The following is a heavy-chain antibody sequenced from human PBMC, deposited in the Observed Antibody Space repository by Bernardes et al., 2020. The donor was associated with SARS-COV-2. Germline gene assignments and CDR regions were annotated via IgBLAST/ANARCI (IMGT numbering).Heavy chain of an antibody. CDR1: GGSISTNF. J-gene: IGHJ4*02. V-gene: IGHV4-59*01. CDR3: ARIASWIAARPHFDY. CDR2: IYYRGST. Sequence: SETLSLTCTVSGGSISTNFWSWVRQSPGRGLEWIGYIYYRGSTNYNPSLKSRVTISVDTSKSQFSLRLSSVTAADTAVYYCARIASWIAARPHFDYWGKGTLVTVSS. D-gene: IGHD6-6*01.